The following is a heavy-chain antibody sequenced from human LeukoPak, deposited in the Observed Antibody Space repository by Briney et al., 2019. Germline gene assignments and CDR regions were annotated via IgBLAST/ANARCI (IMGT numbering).Heavy chain of an antibody. V-gene: IGHV3-23*01. CDR2: ISGSGGST. D-gene: IGHD3-10*01. CDR1: GFTVSSYA. CDR3: AKYYYGSVFNAFDI. Sequence: GGSLRLSCAGSGFTVSSYAMSWVRQAPGKGLEWVSAISGSGGSTYYADSVKGRFTIARDNSKNTLELQMNSLRAEDTAVYYCAKYYYGSVFNAFDIWGQGTMVTVSS. J-gene: IGHJ3*02.